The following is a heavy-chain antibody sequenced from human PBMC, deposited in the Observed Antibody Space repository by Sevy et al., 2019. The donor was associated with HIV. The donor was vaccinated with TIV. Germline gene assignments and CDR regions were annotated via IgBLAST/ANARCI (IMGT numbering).Heavy chain of an antibody. Sequence: GGSLRLSCAASGFTFSSSSMTWVRQAPGKGLEWVATISQGGSEEYYVNSVKGRFTISRDNAKNSLYLQMNSLSAVDTGVYFCARFVSLGYWGQGTLVTVSS. J-gene: IGHJ4*02. D-gene: IGHD6-13*01. CDR2: ISQGGSEE. CDR3: ARFVSLGY. V-gene: IGHV3-7*01. CDR1: GFTFSSSS.